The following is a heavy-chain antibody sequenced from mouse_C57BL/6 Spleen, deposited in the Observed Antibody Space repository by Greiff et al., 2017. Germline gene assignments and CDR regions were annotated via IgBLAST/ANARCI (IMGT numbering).Heavy chain of an antibody. CDR3: ARESPYYGSSYWYFDV. J-gene: IGHJ1*03. CDR1: GYTFTGYW. CDR2: ILPGSGST. Sequence: QVQLQQSGAELMKPGASVKLSCKATGYTFTGYWIEWVKQRPGHGLEWIGEILPGSGSTNYNEKFKGKATFPADTSSNTAYMQLSSLTTEDSAIYYCARESPYYGSSYWYFDVWGTGTSVTVSS. V-gene: IGHV1-9*01. D-gene: IGHD1-1*01.